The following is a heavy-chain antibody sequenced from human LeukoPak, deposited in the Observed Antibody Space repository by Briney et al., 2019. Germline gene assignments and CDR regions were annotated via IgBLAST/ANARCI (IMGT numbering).Heavy chain of an antibody. D-gene: IGHD2-21*01. CDR2: IYPGDSDT. CDR3: ARSVRTNDYSLPH. V-gene: IGHV5-51*03. Sequence: GESLKISGKASEYSFITYWIGWVGQMPGKGPDWMGIIYPGDSDTRYSPSFQGQVTISADKSISTAYLQWSGPKASDTAMYYRARSVRTNDYSLPHWGQGSLVPGSS. J-gene: IGHJ1*01. CDR1: EYSFITYW.